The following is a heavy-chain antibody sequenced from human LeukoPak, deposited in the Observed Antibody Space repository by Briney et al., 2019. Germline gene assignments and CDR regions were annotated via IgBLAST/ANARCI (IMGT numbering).Heavy chain of an antibody. CDR2: IIPILGIA. Sequence: ASVKVSCKASGGTFSSYAISWVRQAPGQGLEWMGRIIPILGIANYAQKFQGRVTITADKSTSTAYMELSSLRSDDTAVYYCARSYYDSSGYLTYYAFDIWGKGTTVTVSS. J-gene: IGHJ3*02. V-gene: IGHV1-69*04. CDR1: GGTFSSYA. D-gene: IGHD3-22*01. CDR3: ARSYYDSSGYLTYYAFDI.